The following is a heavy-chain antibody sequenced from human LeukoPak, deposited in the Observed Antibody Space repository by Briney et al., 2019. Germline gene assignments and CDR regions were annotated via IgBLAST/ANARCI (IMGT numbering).Heavy chain of an antibody. J-gene: IGHJ3*02. Sequence: PGGSLRLSCAASGFTFSDYYMSWIRQAPETGLEWLSYTSPSGGTIYYTDSVKGRFTMSRDNAQNALYLEMNSLRAEDTAVYHCAREKKTEWTTGAFDMWGQGTMVIVSS. CDR3: AREKKTEWTTGAFDM. CDR1: GFTFSDYY. CDR2: TSPSGGTI. V-gene: IGHV3-11*01. D-gene: IGHD3-3*01.